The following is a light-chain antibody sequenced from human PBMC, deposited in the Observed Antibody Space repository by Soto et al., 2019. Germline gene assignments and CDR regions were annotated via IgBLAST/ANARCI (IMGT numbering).Light chain of an antibody. CDR2: GAS. V-gene: IGKV3-15*01. J-gene: IGKJ1*01. CDR1: QYVHTS. CDR3: QQYNQWPPTRT. Sequence: EIVMTQSPGTLSVSPGERVTVSCRASQYVHTSLAWYQQKSGQAPRLLIYGASIRAPGVPVRFSGSGSGTEFTLTIDSLQSEDSAVYSCQQYNQWPPTRTFGEGTKVEI.